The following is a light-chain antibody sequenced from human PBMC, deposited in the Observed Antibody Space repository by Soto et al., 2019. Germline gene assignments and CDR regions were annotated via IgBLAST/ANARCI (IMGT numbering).Light chain of an antibody. Sequence: EIVMTQSPATLSVSPGERATLSCRASQSVSSNLAWYQQKPGQAPRLLIYGASTWATGIPARFSGSGSGTEFTLTISSLQSEDFAVYYCQQYNNWPPWTFGQGTKVDI. J-gene: IGKJ1*01. CDR3: QQYNNWPPWT. V-gene: IGKV3-15*01. CDR2: GAS. CDR1: QSVSSN.